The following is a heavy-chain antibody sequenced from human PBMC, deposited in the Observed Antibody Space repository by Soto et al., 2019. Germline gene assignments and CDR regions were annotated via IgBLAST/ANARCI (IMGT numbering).Heavy chain of an antibody. CDR3: ARDFPSTYYYDCSGDYYGMDV. V-gene: IGHV1-18*04. J-gene: IGHJ6*02. CDR2: ISAYNGNT. Sequence: ASVKVSCKASGYTFTSYDIRWVRQAPGQGLEWLGWISAYNGNTNYAQKLQGRVTMTTDTSTSTAYMELRSLRSDDTAVYYCARDFPSTYYYDCSGDYYGMDVWGQGTTVTVSS. D-gene: IGHD3-22*01. CDR1: GYTFTSYD.